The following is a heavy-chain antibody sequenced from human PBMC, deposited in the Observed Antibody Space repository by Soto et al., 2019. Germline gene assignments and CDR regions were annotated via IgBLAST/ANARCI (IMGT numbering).Heavy chain of an antibody. CDR2: ILSNDEK. CDR1: GFSLSNPKVG. V-gene: IGHV2-26*01. J-gene: IGHJ4*02. CDR3: ARISQYNFDFDY. Sequence: QVTLKESGPVLVNPTETLTLTCTVSGFSLSNPKVGVSWIRQPPGKALEWLAHILSNDEKSYTTSLKSSLTISKDTSKSQVVLTMTNVDPVDTVTYYCARISQYNFDFDYWGQGTLVTVSS. D-gene: IGHD1-20*01.